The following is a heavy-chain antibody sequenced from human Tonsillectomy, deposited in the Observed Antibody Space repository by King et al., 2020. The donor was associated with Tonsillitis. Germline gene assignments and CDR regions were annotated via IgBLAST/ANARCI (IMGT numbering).Heavy chain of an antibody. J-gene: IGHJ4*02. D-gene: IGHD1-26*01. Sequence: QLQESGPGVVKPSETLSLTCTVSGGSISSSDHNWAWIRQPPGKGLEWIGYMYYSGRIFYNPSPKRRITISGGTSENRFSLKLSSVTAADTAVYFCARYVSGSFDYWGQGALVTVSS. V-gene: IGHV4-39*01. CDR2: MYYSGRI. CDR3: ARYVSGSFDY. CDR1: GGSISSSDHN.